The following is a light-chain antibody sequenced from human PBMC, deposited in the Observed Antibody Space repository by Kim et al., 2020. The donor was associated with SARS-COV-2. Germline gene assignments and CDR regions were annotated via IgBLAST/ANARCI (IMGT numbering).Light chain of an antibody. CDR2: LGS. Sequence: DIVMTQSPLSLPVTPGEPASISCRSSQSLLHSNGYNYLDWYLQKPGQSPQLLIYLGSNRASGVPDRFSGSGSGTDFTLTISRVEADDVGVYYCMQALQTPTFGQGTKLEI. J-gene: IGKJ2*01. CDR1: QSLLHSNGYNY. V-gene: IGKV2-28*01. CDR3: MQALQTPT.